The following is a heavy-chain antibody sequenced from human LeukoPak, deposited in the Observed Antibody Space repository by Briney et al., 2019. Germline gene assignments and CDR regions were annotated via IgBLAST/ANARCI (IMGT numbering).Heavy chain of an antibody. Sequence: PGGPMRLSSAASGFTISSIAMSCVHEAPRKGLEWFSDISSSGYTTYYEDSVKGRPTISRDNSKNILYLQMNSLRAEDTAVYYCASRGGYSSRWFAFDFWGQGTLVTVSS. V-gene: IGHV3-23*01. CDR3: ASRGGYSSRWFAFDF. J-gene: IGHJ3*01. D-gene: IGHD6-13*01. CDR1: GFTISSIA. CDR2: ISSSGYTT.